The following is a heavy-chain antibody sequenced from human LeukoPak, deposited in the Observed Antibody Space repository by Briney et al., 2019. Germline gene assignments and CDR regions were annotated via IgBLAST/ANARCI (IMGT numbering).Heavy chain of an antibody. J-gene: IGHJ4*02. D-gene: IGHD2-2*01. Sequence: PSETLSLTCSVSGGSISSYYWSWIRQPPGKGLEWIGYIYYTGSTNYNPSLKSRVTISVDTSKNQFSLKLNSVTAADTAVYYSARELCSTTTCYFDYWGQGTLVTVSS. CDR3: ARELCSTTTCYFDY. CDR2: IYYTGST. CDR1: GGSISSYY. V-gene: IGHV4-59*01.